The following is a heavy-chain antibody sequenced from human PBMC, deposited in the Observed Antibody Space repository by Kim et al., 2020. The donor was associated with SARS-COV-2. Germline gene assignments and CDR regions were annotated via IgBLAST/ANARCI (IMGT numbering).Heavy chain of an antibody. CDR2: IYYSGRT. CDR1: GGSISSYY. D-gene: IGHD3-3*01. Sequence: SETLSLTCTVSGGSISSYYWSWIRLPPGKGLEWIGDIYYSGRTNYNPSHKSRVTISVDKSKNQFSLKLSSLTAADTAVYYCSRSTPITIFGVVGYLDVWGQGTTVTVSS. CDR3: SRSTPITIFGVVGYLDV. V-gene: IGHV4-59*08. J-gene: IGHJ6*02.